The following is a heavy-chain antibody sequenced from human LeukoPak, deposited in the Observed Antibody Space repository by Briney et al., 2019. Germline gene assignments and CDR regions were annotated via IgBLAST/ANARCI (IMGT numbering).Heavy chain of an antibody. Sequence: GRSLRLSCAASGFTFSSYGMHWARQAPGKGLEWVAVISYDGSNKYYADSVKGRFTISRDNSKNTLYLQMNSLRAEDTAVYYCAKDGLRFLEWLPNWFDPWGQGTLVTVSS. V-gene: IGHV3-30*18. CDR1: GFTFSSYG. J-gene: IGHJ5*02. D-gene: IGHD3-3*01. CDR3: AKDGLRFLEWLPNWFDP. CDR2: ISYDGSNK.